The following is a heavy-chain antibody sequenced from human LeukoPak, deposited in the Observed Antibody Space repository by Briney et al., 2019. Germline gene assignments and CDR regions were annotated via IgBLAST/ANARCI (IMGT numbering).Heavy chain of an antibody. CDR2: INPNSGGT. CDR3: ARDGHVLLWFGELLPQYYSDY. CDR1: GGTFNSYA. D-gene: IGHD3-10*01. V-gene: IGHV1-2*02. J-gene: IGHJ4*02. Sequence: ASVKVSCKASGGTFNSYAISWVRQAPGQGLEWMGWINPNSGGTNYAQKFQGRVTMTRDTSISTAYMELSRLRSDDTAVYYCARDGHVLLWFGELLPQYYSDYWGQGTLVTVSS.